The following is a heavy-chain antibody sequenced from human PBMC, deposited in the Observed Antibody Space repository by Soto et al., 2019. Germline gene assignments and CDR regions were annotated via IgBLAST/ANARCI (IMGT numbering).Heavy chain of an antibody. CDR1: GYTFTSYA. CDR2: INAGNGNT. J-gene: IGHJ5*02. Sequence: ASVKVSCKASGYTFTSYAMHWVRQAPGQRLEWMGWINAGNGNTKYSQKFQGRVTITRDTSASTAYMELSSLRSEDTAVYYCARSEALVGWFDPWGQGTLVTVSS. D-gene: IGHD6-6*01. CDR3: ARSEALVGWFDP. V-gene: IGHV1-3*01.